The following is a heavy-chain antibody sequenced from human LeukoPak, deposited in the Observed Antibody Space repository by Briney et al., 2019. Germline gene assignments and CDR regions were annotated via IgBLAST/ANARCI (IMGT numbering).Heavy chain of an antibody. Sequence: PGGSLRLSCAASGFTFSSYSMNWVRQAPGKGLEWVSYISSSSSTIYYADSVKGRFTISRDNAKNSLYLQMNSLRAEDTAVYYCARDLTGSSGWYFDYWGQGTLVTVSS. V-gene: IGHV3-48*04. J-gene: IGHJ4*02. D-gene: IGHD6-19*01. CDR2: ISSSSSTI. CDR1: GFTFSSYS. CDR3: ARDLTGSSGWYFDY.